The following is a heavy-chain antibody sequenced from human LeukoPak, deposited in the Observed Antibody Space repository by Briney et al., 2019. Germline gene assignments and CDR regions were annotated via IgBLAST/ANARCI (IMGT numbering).Heavy chain of an antibody. CDR2: IYYSGNT. CDR3: ASDYGSGSYRFDY. V-gene: IGHV4-59*11. CDR1: GGSMSSHH. J-gene: IGHJ4*02. D-gene: IGHD3-10*01. Sequence: PSETLSLTCAVSGGSMSSHHWSWIRLPPGKGLEWIGYIYYSGNTVYNPSLKSRVTISIDTSKNQFSLKLNSVTAADTAVYYCASDYGSGSYRFDYWSQGTLVTVSS.